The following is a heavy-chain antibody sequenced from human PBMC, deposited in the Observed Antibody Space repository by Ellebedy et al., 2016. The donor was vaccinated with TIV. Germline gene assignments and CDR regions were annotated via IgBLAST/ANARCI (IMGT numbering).Heavy chain of an antibody. CDR3: ARVVWQQPVSYAFGI. J-gene: IGHJ3*02. CDR1: GGSISGYY. D-gene: IGHD6-13*01. CDR2: ISCSGST. Sequence: MPSETLSLTCTVSGGSISGYYWSWIRQPPGKGLEWIGYISCSGSTNYNPSLKSRVTISVDTFKNQFSLRLNSVTAADTALYYCARVVWQQPVSYAFGIWGQGTMVTVSS. V-gene: IGHV4-59*01.